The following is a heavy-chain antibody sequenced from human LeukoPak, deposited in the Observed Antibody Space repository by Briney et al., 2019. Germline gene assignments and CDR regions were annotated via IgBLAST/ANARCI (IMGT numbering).Heavy chain of an antibody. Sequence: GGSLRLSCTASGFTFSTLAMSWVRQAPGKGLEWVSDISSNSGVKSYADSVKGRFTISRDNAKNSLYLQMNSLRAEDTAVYFCARSYDFWSGPGGFWGQGTLVTVSS. V-gene: IGHV3-48*01. J-gene: IGHJ4*02. CDR2: ISSNSGVK. CDR3: ARSYDFWSGPGGF. CDR1: GFTFSTLA. D-gene: IGHD3-3*01.